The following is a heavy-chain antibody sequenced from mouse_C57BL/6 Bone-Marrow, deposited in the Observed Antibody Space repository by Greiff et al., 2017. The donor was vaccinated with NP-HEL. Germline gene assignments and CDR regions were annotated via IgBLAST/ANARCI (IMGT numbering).Heavy chain of an antibody. J-gene: IGHJ3*01. Sequence: VQLQQPGAELVKPGASVKLSCKASGYTFTSYWMHWVKQRPGQGLEWIGMIHPNSGSTNYNEKFKSKATLTVDKSSSTAYIQLSSLTSEDSAVYYCARDYYGSSYAGFAYWGQGTLVTVSA. V-gene: IGHV1-64*01. CDR2: IHPNSGST. D-gene: IGHD1-1*01. CDR3: ARDYYGSSYAGFAY. CDR1: GYTFTSYW.